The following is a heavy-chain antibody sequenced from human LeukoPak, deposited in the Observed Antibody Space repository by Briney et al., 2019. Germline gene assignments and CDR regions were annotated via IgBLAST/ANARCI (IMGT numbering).Heavy chain of an antibody. V-gene: IGHV4-4*07. CDR1: GGSMSSYY. CDR2: IYNSGST. J-gene: IGHJ4*02. D-gene: IGHD1-14*01. Sequence: SETLSLTCAVSGGSMSSYYWSWIRQPAGKGLEWIGRIYNSGSTNYNPSLKSRLIMSVGTSKNQFSLKLSSVTAADTAVYYCATEGSGFNKWGQGTLVTVSS. CDR3: ATEGSGFNK.